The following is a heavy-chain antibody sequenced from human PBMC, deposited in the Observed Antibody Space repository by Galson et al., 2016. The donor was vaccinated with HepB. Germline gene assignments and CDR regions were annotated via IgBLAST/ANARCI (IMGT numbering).Heavy chain of an antibody. V-gene: IGHV1-2*04. J-gene: IGHJ4*02. Sequence: SVKVSCKASGYTFTGYYMHWVRQAPGQGLEWMGWINPNSGGTNYAQKFQGWVTMTRDTSIRTAYMELSRLRSDDTAVYYCARGYRPHNRHFDWLLSTRYYFDYWGQGTLVTVSS. CDR3: ARGYRPHNRHFDWLLSTRYYFDY. CDR2: INPNSGGT. CDR1: GYTFTGYY. D-gene: IGHD3-9*01.